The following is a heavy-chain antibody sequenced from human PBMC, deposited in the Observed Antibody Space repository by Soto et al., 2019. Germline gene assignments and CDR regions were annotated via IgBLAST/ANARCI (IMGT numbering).Heavy chain of an antibody. Sequence: GGSLRLSCAASGFTFDDYAMHWVRQAPGKGLEWVSGISWNSGSIGYADSVKGRFTISRDNAKNSLYLQMNSLRAEDTALYYCAKEIVCSYGDYYMDVWGKGTTVTVSS. J-gene: IGHJ6*03. V-gene: IGHV3-9*01. CDR3: AKEIVCSYGDYYMDV. CDR2: ISWNSGSI. CDR1: GFTFDDYA. D-gene: IGHD5-18*01.